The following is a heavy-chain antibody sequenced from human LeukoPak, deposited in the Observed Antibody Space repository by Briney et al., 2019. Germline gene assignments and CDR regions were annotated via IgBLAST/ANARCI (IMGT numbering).Heavy chain of an antibody. Sequence: GGSLRLSCAASGFTFSSYSMNWVRQAPGKGLEWVSSISSSYIYYADSVKGRFTISRDNAKNSLYLQMNSLRAEDTAVYYCARDGPDYWGQGTLVTVSS. V-gene: IGHV3-21*01. J-gene: IGHJ4*02. CDR3: ARDGPDY. CDR1: GFTFSSYS. CDR2: ISSSYI.